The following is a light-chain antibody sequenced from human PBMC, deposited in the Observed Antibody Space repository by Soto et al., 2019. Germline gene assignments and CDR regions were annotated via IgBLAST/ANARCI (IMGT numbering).Light chain of an antibody. Sequence: EIVFTQSPGTLSLAPGERATLSCRASQSVSNNYLAWYQQKPGQAPRLLIYGASNRATGIPDRFSGSGSGTDFTLTINRLEREDFAVYYCQQYGSSRWTFGQGTKVDIK. J-gene: IGKJ1*01. CDR1: QSVSNNY. CDR2: GAS. CDR3: QQYGSSRWT. V-gene: IGKV3-20*01.